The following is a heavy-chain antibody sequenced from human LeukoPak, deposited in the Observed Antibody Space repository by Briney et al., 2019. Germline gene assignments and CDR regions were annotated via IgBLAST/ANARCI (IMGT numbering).Heavy chain of an antibody. V-gene: IGHV3-9*01. D-gene: IGHD3-10*01. Sequence: PGGSRRLPCAASGFTFDDYAMYWVRQAPGKGPEWVAHISWNSGSIDYADSVKGRFTISRDNAKNSLYLQMNSLRVEDTALYYCARGGQTLDGSGVMDVWGQGTTVTVSS. J-gene: IGHJ6*02. CDR1: GFTFDDYA. CDR3: ARGGQTLDGSGVMDV. CDR2: ISWNSGSI.